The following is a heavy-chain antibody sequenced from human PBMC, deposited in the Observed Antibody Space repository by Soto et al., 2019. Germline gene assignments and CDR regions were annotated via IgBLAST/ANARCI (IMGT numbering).Heavy chain of an antibody. D-gene: IGHD3-10*01. CDR3: ARELLSLYGMDV. CDR2: IIPIFGTA. V-gene: IGHV1-69*13. CDR1: GGTFSSYA. Sequence: SVKVSCTASGGTFSSYAISWVRQAPGQGLEWMGGIIPIFGTANYAQKFQGRVTITADESTSTAYMELSSLRSEDTAVYYCARELLSLYGMDVWGQGTTVTVSS. J-gene: IGHJ6*02.